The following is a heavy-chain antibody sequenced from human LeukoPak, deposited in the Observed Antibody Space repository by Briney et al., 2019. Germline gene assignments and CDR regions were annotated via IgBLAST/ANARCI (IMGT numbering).Heavy chain of an antibody. D-gene: IGHD6-13*01. CDR1: GGSFSGYY. Sequence: SETLSLTCAVYGGSFSGYYWSWIRQPPGKGLEWIREINHSGSTNYNPSLKSRVTISVDTSKNQFSLKLSSVTAADTAVYYCARWRAGWFDPWGQGTLVTVSS. CDR3: ARWRAGWFDP. CDR2: INHSGST. V-gene: IGHV4-34*01. J-gene: IGHJ5*02.